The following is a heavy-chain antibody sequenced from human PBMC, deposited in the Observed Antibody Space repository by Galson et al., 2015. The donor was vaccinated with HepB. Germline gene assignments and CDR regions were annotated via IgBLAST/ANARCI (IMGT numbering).Heavy chain of an antibody. J-gene: IGHJ5*02. V-gene: IGHV2-5*02. CDR1: GFSFITSGVA. CDR3: AHRKPGYNNGWNEGWFDT. D-gene: IGHD6-19*01. Sequence: PALVKPTQTLTLTCTFSGFSFITSGVAVGWIRQPPGKALEWLALIYWDDDKRYSPSLKSRLSVTKDTSKDQVVLTMTNMDPVETATYFCAHRKPGYNNGWNEGWFDTWGQGTLVTVSS. CDR2: IYWDDDK.